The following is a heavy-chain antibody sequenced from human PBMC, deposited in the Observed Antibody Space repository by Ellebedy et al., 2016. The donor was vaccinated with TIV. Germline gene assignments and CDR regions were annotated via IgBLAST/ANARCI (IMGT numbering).Heavy chain of an antibody. CDR2: ISLDGTTT. Sequence: GGSLRLXXAASGFTFSGSWMHWVRQAPGKGLVWVSRISLDGTTTNYADSVKGRFSISRDNAKNTLYLQMNSLRAEDTAVYYCLALLNSWGQGTLVTVSS. CDR1: GFTFSGSW. D-gene: IGHD1-26*01. CDR3: LALLNS. V-gene: IGHV3-74*01. J-gene: IGHJ4*02.